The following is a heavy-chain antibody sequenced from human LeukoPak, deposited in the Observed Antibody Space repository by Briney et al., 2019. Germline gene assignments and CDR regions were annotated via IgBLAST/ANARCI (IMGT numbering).Heavy chain of an antibody. D-gene: IGHD3-16*02. Sequence: SQTLSLTCTVSGGSISSGSYYWSWIRQPAGKGLEWIGRIYTSGSTNYNPSLKSRVTISVDTSKNQFSLKLSSVTAADTAVYYCARVYVWGSYRYSKYAPRGFDYWGQGTLVTVSS. CDR2: IYTSGST. CDR1: GGSISSGSYY. V-gene: IGHV4-61*02. J-gene: IGHJ4*02. CDR3: ARVYVWGSYRYSKYAPRGFDY.